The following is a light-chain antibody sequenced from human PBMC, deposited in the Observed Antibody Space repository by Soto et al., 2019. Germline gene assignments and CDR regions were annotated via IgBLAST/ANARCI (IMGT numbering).Light chain of an antibody. CDR2: DVN. CDR3: ISYAGSNKPA. J-gene: IGLJ2*01. V-gene: IGLV2-8*01. Sequence: QSALTQPPSASGSPGQSVAISCSATSSDVGGYNYVSWYQQHPGKAPKLMIYDVNKRPSGVPDRFSGSKSGNTASLTVSGLQAEYEADYYCISYAGSNKPAFGGGTKLTVL. CDR1: SSDVGGYNY.